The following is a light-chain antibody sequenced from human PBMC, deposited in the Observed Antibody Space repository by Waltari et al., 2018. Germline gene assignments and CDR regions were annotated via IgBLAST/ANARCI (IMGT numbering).Light chain of an antibody. Sequence: QSALAQPASVSGSPGQSIAISYTGTSSDIGNYNYVSWYQQHPGKAPKLILYEVSDRPSGVSRRFSGSKSGNKATLTISGLQADDEADYYCSSYTNRATLRVFGTGTKVTVL. J-gene: IGLJ1*01. CDR1: SSDIGNYNY. V-gene: IGLV2-14*01. CDR2: EVS. CDR3: SSYTNRATLRV.